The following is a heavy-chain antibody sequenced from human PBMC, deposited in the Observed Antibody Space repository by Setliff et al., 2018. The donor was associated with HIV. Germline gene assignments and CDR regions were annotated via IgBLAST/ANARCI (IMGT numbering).Heavy chain of an antibody. J-gene: IGHJ2*01. D-gene: IGHD5-18*01. CDR2: IYYSGST. V-gene: IGHV4-31*11. CDR1: GGSISSDAYY. CDR3: ARRAFSYGPYWYFDL. Sequence: PSETLSLTCAVSGGSISSDAYYWSWIRQCPGKGLEWIGYIYYSGSTYYHPSLRSRITISVDSSKNQFSLKLSSVTAADTAVYYCARRAFSYGPYWYFDLWGRGTLVTVSS.